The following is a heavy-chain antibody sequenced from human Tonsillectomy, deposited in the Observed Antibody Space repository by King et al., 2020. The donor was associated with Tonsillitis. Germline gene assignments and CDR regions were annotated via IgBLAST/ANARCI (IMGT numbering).Heavy chain of an antibody. D-gene: IGHD3-22*01. CDR3: ASRLVDSYDTRGSPTY. CDR1: GCTVATSG. Sequence: GGGGGRRGGSRGLPGAAAGCTVATSGMNWGPPAPGKCLGWVSCISSRRSYIHYAASVKGRFTISRDNAKNSLYLQMNSLRDEDTAAYYCASRLVDSYDTRGSPTYWGQGTLVTVSS. V-gene: IGHV3-21*01. J-gene: IGHJ4*02. CDR2: ISSRRSYI.